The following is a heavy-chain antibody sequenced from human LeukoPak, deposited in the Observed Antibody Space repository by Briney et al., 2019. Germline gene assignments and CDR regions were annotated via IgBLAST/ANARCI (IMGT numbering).Heavy chain of an antibody. CDR2: ISSSGSTI. V-gene: IGHV3-48*03. CDR3: ARDSTANRGYSSYYYYYGMDV. Sequence: GGSLRLSCAASGFTFSSYEMNWFRQAPGKGLEWVSYISSSGSTIYYADSVKGRFTISRDNAKNSLYLQMISLRAEDTAVYYCARDSTANRGYSSYYYYYGMDVWGQGTTVTVSS. J-gene: IGHJ6*02. D-gene: IGHD5-18*01. CDR1: GFTFSSYE.